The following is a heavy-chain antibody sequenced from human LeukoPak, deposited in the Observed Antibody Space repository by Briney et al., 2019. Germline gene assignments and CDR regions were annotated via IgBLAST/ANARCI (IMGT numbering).Heavy chain of an antibody. CDR3: AREGTPLVMDV. CDR1: GFTFSSYA. J-gene: IGHJ6*02. Sequence: GGSLRLSCAASGFTFSSYAMHWVRQAPGKGLEWVAVISYDGINKYYADSVKGRFSISRDNSKNTLYLQMNSLRAEDTAVYYCAREGTPLVMDVWGQGTTVTVSS. V-gene: IGHV3-30-3*01. CDR2: ISYDGINK. D-gene: IGHD1-14*01.